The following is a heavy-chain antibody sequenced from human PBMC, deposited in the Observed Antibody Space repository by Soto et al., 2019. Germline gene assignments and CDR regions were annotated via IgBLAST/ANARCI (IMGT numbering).Heavy chain of an antibody. CDR1: GYTFTSYD. J-gene: IGHJ4*02. CDR2: INVANGNA. D-gene: IGHD1-1*01. V-gene: IGHV1-3*01. CDR3: AREGQELAGDH. Sequence: ASVKVSCKASGYTFTSYDINWVRQAPGQTLEWMGWINVANGNAKCAQHFEDRLTITRDTSTTTVYMELTSLTSADTAIYFCAREGQELAGDHWGQGTMVTGSS.